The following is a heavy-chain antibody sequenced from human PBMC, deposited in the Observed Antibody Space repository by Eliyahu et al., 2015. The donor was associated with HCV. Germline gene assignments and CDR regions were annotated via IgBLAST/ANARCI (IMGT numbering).Heavy chain of an antibody. CDR2: IIPILGIA. D-gene: IGHD3/OR15-3a*01. V-gene: IGHV1-69*04. CDR3: ARVGTLDYLSDY. Sequence: QVQLVQSGAEVKKPGSSVKVSCKASGGTFSSYAISWVRQAPGQGLEWMGRIIPILGIANYAQKFQGRVTITADKSTSTAYMELSSLRSEDTAVYYCARVGTLDYLSDYWGQGTLVTVSS. J-gene: IGHJ4*02. CDR1: GGTFSSYA.